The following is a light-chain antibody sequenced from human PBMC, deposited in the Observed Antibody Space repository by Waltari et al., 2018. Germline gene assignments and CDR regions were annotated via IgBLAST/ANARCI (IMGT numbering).Light chain of an antibody. V-gene: IGLV1-51*01. CDR1: NSNIGNTF. J-gene: IGLJ3*02. Sequence: QSVLTQPPSVSAAPGQRVTISCPGSNSNIGNTFVSWYQQLSGTAPKVLIFDNDNRASGIPDRFSGSKAGTSATLDITGLQTGDEADYYCGTWDTSLSAVVFGGGTKVTVL. CDR3: GTWDTSLSAVV. CDR2: DND.